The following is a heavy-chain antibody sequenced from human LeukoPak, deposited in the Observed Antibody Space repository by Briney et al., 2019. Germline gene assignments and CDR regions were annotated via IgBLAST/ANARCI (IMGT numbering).Heavy chain of an antibody. J-gene: IGHJ3*02. Sequence: GGSLRLSCAASGFSFGGYGMHWVRQAPGKGLEWVAVIWYDGSDKYYGDSVKGRFSVSRDNSENRLYLQMNGLRAEDTAVYYCARAYSSGSGVENFDIWGQGTMVTVSS. V-gene: IGHV3-33*01. CDR1: GFSFGGYG. CDR2: IWYDGSDK. D-gene: IGHD6-19*01. CDR3: ARAYSSGSGVENFDI.